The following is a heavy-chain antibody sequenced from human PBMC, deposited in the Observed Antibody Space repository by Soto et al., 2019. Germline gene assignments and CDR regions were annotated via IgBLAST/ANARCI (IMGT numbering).Heavy chain of an antibody. J-gene: IGHJ4*02. CDR3: ARRLAVAEYYFDY. D-gene: IGHD6-19*01. V-gene: IGHV4-39*01. CDR1: GGSISSSSYY. Sequence: QLQLQESGPGLVKPSETLSLTCTVSGGSISSSSYYWGWIRQPPGKGLEWIGSIYYSGSPYYNPSLKSRVTISVDTSKNQFSLKLSSVTAADTAVYYCARRLAVAEYYFDYWGQGTLVTVSS. CDR2: IYYSGSP.